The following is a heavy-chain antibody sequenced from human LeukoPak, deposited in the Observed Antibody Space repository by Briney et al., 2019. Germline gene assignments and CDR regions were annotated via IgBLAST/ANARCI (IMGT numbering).Heavy chain of an antibody. Sequence: SETLSLTCTVSGGSISSSSYYWGWIRQPPGKGLEWSGSIYYSGSTYYNPSLKSRVTISVDTSKNQFSLKLSSVTAADTAVYYCARHREWELLGDYWGQETLVTVSS. CDR2: IYYSGST. D-gene: IGHD1-26*01. V-gene: IGHV4-39*01. CDR3: ARHREWELLGDY. J-gene: IGHJ4*02. CDR1: GGSISSSSYY.